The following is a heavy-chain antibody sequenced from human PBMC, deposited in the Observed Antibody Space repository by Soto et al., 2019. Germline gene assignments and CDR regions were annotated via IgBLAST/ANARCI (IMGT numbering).Heavy chain of an antibody. CDR1: GGSISSGGYY. V-gene: IGHV4-31*03. J-gene: IGHJ4*02. CDR2: IYYSGST. CDR3: ARVGPIRGYSYGDY. Sequence: SETLSLTCTVSGGSISSGGYYWSWIRQHPGKGLEWIGYIYYSGSTYYNPSLKSRVTISVDTSKNQFSLKLSSVTAADTAVYYCARVGPIRGYSYGDYWGQGTLDTGSS. D-gene: IGHD5-18*01.